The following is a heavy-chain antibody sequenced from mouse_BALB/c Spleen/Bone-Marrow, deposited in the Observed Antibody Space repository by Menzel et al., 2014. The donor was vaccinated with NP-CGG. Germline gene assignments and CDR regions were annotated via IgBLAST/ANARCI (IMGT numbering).Heavy chain of an antibody. CDR1: GFNIKDYY. Sequence: EVQLVESGAELVRSGASVKLSCTASGFNIKDYYMHWVKQRPEQGLEWIGWIDPGNGDTEYAPKFQGKATMTADTSSNTAYLQLGSLTSEDTAVYYCNAEHGNYHYFDYWGQGTTLTVSS. V-gene: IGHV14-4*02. J-gene: IGHJ2*01. CDR3: NAEHGNYHYFDY. CDR2: IDPGNGDT. D-gene: IGHD6-1*01.